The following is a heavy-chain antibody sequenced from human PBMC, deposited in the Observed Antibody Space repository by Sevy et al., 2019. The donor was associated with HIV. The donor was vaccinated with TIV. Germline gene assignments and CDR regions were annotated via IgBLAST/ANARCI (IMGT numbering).Heavy chain of an antibody. CDR3: ARSFWTGYFDY. CDR1: GGSMKSGDYS. D-gene: IGHD1-1*01. J-gene: IGHJ4*02. CDR2: IYHSGNF. V-gene: IGHV4-30-2*01. Sequence: SETLSLTCVVSGGSMKSGDYSWNWIRQPPGKGLEWIGYIYHSGNFYYNPSLKSRVTISVDTSKSQFSLKLCSVTVADTAVYFCARSFWTGYFDYWGRGSLVTVSS.